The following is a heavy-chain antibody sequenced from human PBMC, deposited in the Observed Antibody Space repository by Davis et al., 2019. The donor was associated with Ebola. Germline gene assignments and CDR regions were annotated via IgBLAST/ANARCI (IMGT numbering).Heavy chain of an antibody. V-gene: IGHV3-30-3*01. CDR1: GFTFSSYA. CDR3: AKADHLWFGVSIDY. Sequence: GESLKISCAASGFTFSSYAMHWVRQAPGKGLEWVAVISYDGSNKYYADSVKGRFTISRDNSKNTLYLQMNSLRAEDTAVYYCAKADHLWFGVSIDYWGQGTLVTVSS. J-gene: IGHJ4*02. D-gene: IGHD3-10*01. CDR2: ISYDGSNK.